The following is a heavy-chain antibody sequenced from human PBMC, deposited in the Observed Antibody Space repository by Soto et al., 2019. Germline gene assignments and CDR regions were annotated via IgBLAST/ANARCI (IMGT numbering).Heavy chain of an antibody. D-gene: IGHD2-2*01. V-gene: IGHV3-33*01. CDR3: ARVGGGLPWLYSYYHYGMHX. J-gene: IGHJ6*02. Sequence: GGSLRLSCAASGFTFSSYGMHWVRQAPGKGLEGVSFICYDGSNKYYEDSVKVRFTISRDNSKNTLYLQMNSRRAEDTAVYYWARVGGGLPWLYSYYHYGMHXWGQGTTVTVS. CDR1: GFTFSSYG. CDR2: ICYDGSNK.